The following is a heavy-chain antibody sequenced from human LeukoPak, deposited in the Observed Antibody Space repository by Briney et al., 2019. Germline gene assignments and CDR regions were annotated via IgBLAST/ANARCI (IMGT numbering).Heavy chain of an antibody. J-gene: IGHJ4*02. CDR2: ISGGGYNT. CDR1: GFIFSNYA. CDR3: ANPQSRGYDYLDY. Sequence: PGGSLRLSCAASGFIFSNYAINWVRQAPGKGLEWVSAISGGGYNTYYADSVKGRFTMSRDNSKNTVYLQMDSLRAEDTAIYYCANPQSRGYDYLDYWGQGTLVTVSS. D-gene: IGHD5-12*01. V-gene: IGHV3-23*01.